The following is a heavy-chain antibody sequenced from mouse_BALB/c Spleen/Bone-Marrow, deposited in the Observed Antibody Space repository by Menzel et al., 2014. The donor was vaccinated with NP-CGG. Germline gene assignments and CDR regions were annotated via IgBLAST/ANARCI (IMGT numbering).Heavy chain of an antibody. CDR3: ALNWDSAY. Sequence: EVNLVESGGDLVKPGGSLKLSCAASGFTFSSYGMSWVRQTPDKRLEWVATINNGGTYTYYPDSVKGRFTISRDNAKNTLYLQMSSLKSEDTAMYCCALNWDSAYWGQGTLVTVSA. J-gene: IGHJ3*01. CDR1: GFTFSSYG. CDR2: INNGGTYT. V-gene: IGHV5-6*01. D-gene: IGHD4-1*02.